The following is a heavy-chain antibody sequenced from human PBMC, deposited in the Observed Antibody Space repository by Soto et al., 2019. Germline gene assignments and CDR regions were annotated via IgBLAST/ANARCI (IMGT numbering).Heavy chain of an antibody. CDR2: ISTDGGRNK. J-gene: IGHJ4*02. Sequence: QVQLVESGGGVVQPGRSLRLSCAASGLAFNNYGMHWVRQAPGKGLEWVAGISTDGGRNKYYADSVKGRFTISRDDSQNTLYLQMSSLRPEDTAVYYCARAEVDLVEVPAAKVGFEYWGQGTLVTVSA. V-gene: IGHV3-30*03. CDR1: GLAFNNYG. D-gene: IGHD2-2*01. CDR3: ARAEVDLVEVPAAKVGFEY.